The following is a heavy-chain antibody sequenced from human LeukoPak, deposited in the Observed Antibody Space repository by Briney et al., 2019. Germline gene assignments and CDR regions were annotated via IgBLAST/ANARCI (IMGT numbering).Heavy chain of an antibody. D-gene: IGHD3-10*01. J-gene: IGHJ3*02. V-gene: IGHV1-18*01. Sequence: ASVKVSCKASGYTFTSYGISWVRQAPGQGLEWMGWISAYNGNTNYAQKLQGRVTMTTDTSMSTAYMELRSLRSDDTAVCYCAREREGVLLWFGAPHGAFDIWGQGTMVTVSS. CDR1: GYTFTSYG. CDR2: ISAYNGNT. CDR3: AREREGVLLWFGAPHGAFDI.